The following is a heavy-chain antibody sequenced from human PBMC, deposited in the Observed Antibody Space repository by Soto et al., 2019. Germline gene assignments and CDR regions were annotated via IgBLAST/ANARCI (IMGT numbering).Heavy chain of an antibody. CDR1: GFTFSSYA. J-gene: IGHJ4*02. V-gene: IGHV3-23*01. CDR3: AKISSITMVRGVIIKRPFDY. Sequence: PGGSLRLSCAASGFTFSSYAMSWVRQAPGKGLEWVSAISGSGGSTYYADSVKGRFTISRDNSKNTLYLQMNSLRAEDTAVYYCAKISSITMVRGVIIKRPFDYWGQGTLVTVSS. D-gene: IGHD3-10*01. CDR2: ISGSGGST.